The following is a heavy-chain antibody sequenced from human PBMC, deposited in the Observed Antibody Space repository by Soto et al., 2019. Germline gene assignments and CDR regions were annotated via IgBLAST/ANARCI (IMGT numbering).Heavy chain of an antibody. D-gene: IGHD5-12*01. Sequence: SETLSLTCTVSGASISYGGFSWSWIRQSPGKGLEWVGYISHLESTYFHPSFKSRLTMSIDRTRNQFSLKLSSVTAADMAVYYCARGGGYDSFDYWGQGVLVTVSS. J-gene: IGHJ4*02. V-gene: IGHV4-30-2*06. CDR2: ISHLEST. CDR3: ARGGGYDSFDY. CDR1: GASISYGGFS.